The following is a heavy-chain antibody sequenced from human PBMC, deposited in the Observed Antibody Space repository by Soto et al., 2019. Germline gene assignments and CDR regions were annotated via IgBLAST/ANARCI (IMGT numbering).Heavy chain of an antibody. CDR2: IGGSGTTI. Sequence: GGSLRLSCAASGFTFSVYEINWVRLAPGKGLEWVSYIGGSGTTIYYADSVKGRFTISRDNAKNSLFLQMNSLRAEDTAVYYCARGPITIFGVAPGAFNIWGQGTMVTVSS. D-gene: IGHD3-3*01. V-gene: IGHV3-48*03. J-gene: IGHJ3*02. CDR3: ARGPITIFGVAPGAFNI. CDR1: GFTFSVYE.